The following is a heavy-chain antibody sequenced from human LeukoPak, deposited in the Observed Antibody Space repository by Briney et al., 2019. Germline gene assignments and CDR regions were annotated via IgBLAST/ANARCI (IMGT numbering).Heavy chain of an antibody. CDR1: GFTFSSYW. V-gene: IGHV3-7*01. CDR3: ARHSGIAARPFDYYYGMDV. Sequence: GGSLRLSCAASGFTFSSYWMSWVRQAPGKGLEWVANIKQDGSEKYYVDSVKGRFTISRDNAKNSLYLQMNSLRAEDTAVYYCARHSGIAARPFDYYYGMDVWGQGTTVTVSS. J-gene: IGHJ6*02. CDR2: IKQDGSEK. D-gene: IGHD6-6*01.